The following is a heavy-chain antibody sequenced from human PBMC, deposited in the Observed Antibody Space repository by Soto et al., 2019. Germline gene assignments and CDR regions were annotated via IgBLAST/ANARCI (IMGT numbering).Heavy chain of an antibody. CDR3: ARSAGWYAVHS. CDR2: VFHTGTT. Sequence: QVQLQESGPGLVKPSGTLSLTCAVSGDSVSSPYYWCWVRQPPGKGLEWIGEVFHTGTTSYNPSLSSRVTISIDKSITQFPLALSSVTAADTAVYYCARSAGWYAVHSWGPGTLVIVSS. V-gene: IGHV4-4*02. CDR1: GDSVSSPYY. D-gene: IGHD6-19*01. J-gene: IGHJ4*02.